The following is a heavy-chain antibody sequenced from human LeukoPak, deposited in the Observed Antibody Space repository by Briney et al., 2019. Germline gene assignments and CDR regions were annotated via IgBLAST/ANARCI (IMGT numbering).Heavy chain of an antibody. CDR1: GGTFSSYA. CDR2: IIPIFGTA. D-gene: IGHD2-2*01. Sequence: ASVKVSCKASGGTFSSYAISWVRQAPGQVLEWMGGIIPIFGTANYAQKFQGRVTITADESTSTAYMELSSLRSEDTAVYYCARDRYGPAAAIEEGYWGQGTLVTVSS. CDR3: ARDRYGPAAAIEEGY. J-gene: IGHJ4*02. V-gene: IGHV1-69*01.